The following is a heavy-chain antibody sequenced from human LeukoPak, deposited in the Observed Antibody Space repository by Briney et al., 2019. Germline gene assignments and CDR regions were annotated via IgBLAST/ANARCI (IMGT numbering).Heavy chain of an antibody. V-gene: IGHV3-74*01. Sequence: GGSLRLSCAASGFTFNKYWLHWVRQVPGKGLMWVSRVSAEGTNADYADSVRGRFTISRDNAKNSLYLQMNSPRAEDTAVYYCASDPLTTIAVAGGFDYWGQGTLVTVSS. J-gene: IGHJ4*02. D-gene: IGHD6-19*01. CDR1: GFTFNKYW. CDR3: ASDPLTTIAVAGGFDY. CDR2: VSAEGTNA.